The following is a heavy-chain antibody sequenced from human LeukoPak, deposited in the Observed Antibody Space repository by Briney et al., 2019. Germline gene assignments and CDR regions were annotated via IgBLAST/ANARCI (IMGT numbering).Heavy chain of an antibody. D-gene: IGHD3-10*01. J-gene: IGHJ4*02. V-gene: IGHV3-7*01. CDR1: GFTFSSYW. CDR2: IKQDGSEK. Sequence: PGGSLRLSCAASGFTFSSYWMSWVSQAPGKGLEWVANIKQDGSEKYYVDSVKGRFTISRDNAKNSLYLQMNSLRAEDTAVYYCARAVSLWFGEPQGVDYWGQGTLVTVSS. CDR3: ARAVSLWFGEPQGVDY.